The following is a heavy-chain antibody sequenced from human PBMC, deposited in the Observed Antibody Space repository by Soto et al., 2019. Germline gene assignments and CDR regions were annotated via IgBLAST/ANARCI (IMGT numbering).Heavy chain of an antibody. CDR3: ARDYYKYYDSSGYYRSPAY. CDR2: ISYDGSDK. Sequence: PGGSLRLSCAASGFTFSSYAMHRVRQAPGKGLEWVALISYDGSDKDYADSVKGRFTISRNNSRNTLFLQMNSLRAEDTAVYYCARDYYKYYDSSGYYRSPAYWGQGT. V-gene: IGHV3-30-3*01. D-gene: IGHD3-22*01. J-gene: IGHJ4*02. CDR1: GFTFSSYA.